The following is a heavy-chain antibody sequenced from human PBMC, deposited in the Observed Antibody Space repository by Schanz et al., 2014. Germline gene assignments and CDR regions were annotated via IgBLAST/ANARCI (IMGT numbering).Heavy chain of an antibody. Sequence: EVQLLDSGGGVVQPGRSLRLSCAASGFTFSNSDMHWVRQGTGKGLEWVSTIGYLGDTYYPDSVKGRFTVSRDSGQNSLYLQMNSLRAGDTAVYYCARGTDWNLHYWGQGALVTVSS. J-gene: IGHJ4*02. CDR2: IGYLGDT. V-gene: IGHV3-13*01. CDR1: GFTFSNSD. D-gene: IGHD1-1*01. CDR3: ARGTDWNLHY.